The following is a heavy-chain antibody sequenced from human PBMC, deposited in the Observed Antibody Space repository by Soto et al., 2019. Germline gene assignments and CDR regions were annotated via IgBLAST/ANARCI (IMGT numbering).Heavy chain of an antibody. CDR3: ARAGYSGYEADY. D-gene: IGHD5-12*01. V-gene: IGHV4-59*01. J-gene: IGHJ4*02. CDR2: IYYSGST. CDR1: CGSIISYY. Sequence: SETLSLAGTVSCGSIISYYWIWIRQPPGKGLEWIGYIYYSGSTNYNPSLKSRVTISVDTSKNQFSLKLSSVTAADTAVYYCARAGYSGYEADYWGQGTLVTVSS.